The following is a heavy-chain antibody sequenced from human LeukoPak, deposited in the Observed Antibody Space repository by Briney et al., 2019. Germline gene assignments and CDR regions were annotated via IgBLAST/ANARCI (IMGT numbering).Heavy chain of an antibody. Sequence: ASVKVSCKASGYTFTGYYMHWVRQAPGQGLEWMGWINPISGGTNYAQKFQGRVTMTRDTSISTAYMELSRLRSDDTAVYYCARDKSVVVVAATDPKGSDYYYYYGMDVWGQGTTVTVSS. J-gene: IGHJ6*02. CDR3: ARDKSVVVVAATDPKGSDYYYYYGMDV. CDR1: GYTFTGYY. V-gene: IGHV1-2*02. D-gene: IGHD2-15*01. CDR2: INPISGGT.